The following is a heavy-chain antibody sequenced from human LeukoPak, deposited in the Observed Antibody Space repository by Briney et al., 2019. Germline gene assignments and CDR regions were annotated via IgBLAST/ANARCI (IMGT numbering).Heavy chain of an antibody. CDR3: TTGKYGDYYFDN. D-gene: IGHD4-17*01. CDR2: LKSKTDGGTT. CDR1: GFTFSSAW. J-gene: IGHJ4*02. Sequence: GGSLRLSCAASGFTFSSAWMTWVRQPPGKGLEWVGRLKSKTDGGTTDYAAPVKGRFTISRDDSKNTLYLQMNSLKTEDTAVYYCTTGKYGDYYFDNWGQGTLVTVSS. V-gene: IGHV3-15*01.